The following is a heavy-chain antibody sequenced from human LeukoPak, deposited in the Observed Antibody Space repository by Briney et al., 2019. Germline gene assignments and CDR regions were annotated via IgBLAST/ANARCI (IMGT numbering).Heavy chain of an antibody. D-gene: IGHD3-10*01. CDR3: ARRHHFGFLDS. V-gene: IGHV3-7*04. Sequence: GGSLRLSCAASGVTFPSYWMTWVRQAPGKGLEWVANIKQDGSEKYYVDSVKGRFTISRDNAKKSVYLQMNSLRAEDTAVYYCARRHHFGFLDSWGQGTLVTVSS. CDR2: IKQDGSEK. J-gene: IGHJ4*02. CDR1: GVTFPSYW.